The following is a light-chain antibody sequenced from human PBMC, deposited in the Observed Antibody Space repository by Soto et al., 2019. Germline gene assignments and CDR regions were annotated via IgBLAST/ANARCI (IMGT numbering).Light chain of an antibody. CDR3: QQYNNWPLT. CDR1: QSVSSN. CDR2: GAS. V-gene: IGKV3-15*01. J-gene: IGKJ1*01. Sequence: EIVMTQSPATLSVSPGERATLSCRASQSVSSNLSWYHQKPGQAPRLLIYGASTRATGIPARFSGSGSGTEFTLTISSLQSEDFAVYYCQQYNNWPLTVGQGTKVEIK.